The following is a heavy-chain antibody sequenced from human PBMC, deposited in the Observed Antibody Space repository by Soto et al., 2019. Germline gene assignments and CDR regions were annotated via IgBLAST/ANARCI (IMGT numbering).Heavy chain of an antibody. V-gene: IGHV4-59*01. Sequence: PSETLCLTCTVSGGSISSYYWRWIRQPPGKGLEWIGHIYYSGNTKYNPSLKSRVTISVDTSKNQFSLKLRSVTAEDTAVYYCARGSRYNGNDDSYNYYMDVWGKGTTVTVSS. CDR1: GGSISSYY. D-gene: IGHD1-1*01. CDR2: IYYSGNT. J-gene: IGHJ6*03. CDR3: ARGSRYNGNDDSYNYYMDV.